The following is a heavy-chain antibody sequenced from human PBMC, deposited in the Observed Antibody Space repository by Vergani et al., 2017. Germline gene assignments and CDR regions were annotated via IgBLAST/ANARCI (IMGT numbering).Heavy chain of an antibody. CDR3: ADLYGDDGFSPF. Sequence: VQLVESGGGLVKPGGSLRLSCAASGFTFIMHAMSWVRQAPGKGLEWVSTLSASDRRTHYADSVKGRFTISRDISKNTLFLHMNSLRPEDTAVYYCADLYGDDGFSPFWGQGTLVTVSS. CDR2: LSASDRRT. D-gene: IGHD2-21*01. J-gene: IGHJ4*02. CDR1: GFTFIMHA. V-gene: IGHV3-23*04.